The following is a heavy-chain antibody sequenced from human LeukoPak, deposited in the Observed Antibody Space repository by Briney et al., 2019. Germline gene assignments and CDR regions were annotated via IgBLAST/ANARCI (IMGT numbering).Heavy chain of an antibody. CDR2: IIPIFGTA. Sequence: GSSVKVSCKASGGTFSSYAISWVRQAPGQGLEWMGGIIPIFGTANYAQKFQGRVTITTDESTSTAYMELSSLRSEDTAVYYCAREGDIVVVPAAGNAFDIWGQGTMVTVSS. V-gene: IGHV1-69*05. CDR3: AREGDIVVVPAAGNAFDI. D-gene: IGHD2-2*01. J-gene: IGHJ3*02. CDR1: GGTFSSYA.